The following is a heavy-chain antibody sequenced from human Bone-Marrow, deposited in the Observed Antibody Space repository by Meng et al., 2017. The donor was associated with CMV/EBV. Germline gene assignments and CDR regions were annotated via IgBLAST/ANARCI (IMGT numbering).Heavy chain of an antibody. J-gene: IGHJ4*02. CDR3: ASDSSGYYFFDS. D-gene: IGHD6-19*01. CDR2: IYYSGST. V-gene: IGHV4-59*08. CDR1: GGSISSYY. Sequence: GSLRLSCTVSGGSISSYYWSWIRQPPGKGLEWIGYIYYSGSTNYNPSLKSRVTISVDTSKNQFSLKLSSVTAADTAVFYCASDSSGYYFFDSWGQGTLVTVSS.